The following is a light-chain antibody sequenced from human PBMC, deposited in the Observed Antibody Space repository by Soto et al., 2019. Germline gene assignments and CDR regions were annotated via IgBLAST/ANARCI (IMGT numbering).Light chain of an antibody. Sequence: QSVLTQSPSASASLGASVKLTCTLSSGHSSYAIAWHQQQPEKGPRYLMKLNSNGSHSKGDRIPCRFSGSSSGAERYLTLFGRQSGGGAEFFWQTRGTGSVVFGGGTKLTVL. J-gene: IGLJ2*01. CDR3: QTRGTGSVV. CDR2: LNSNGSH. V-gene: IGLV4-69*01. CDR1: SGHSSYA.